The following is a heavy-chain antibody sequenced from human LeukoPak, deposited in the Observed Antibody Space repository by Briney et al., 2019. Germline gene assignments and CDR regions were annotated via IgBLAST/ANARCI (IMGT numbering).Heavy chain of an antibody. V-gene: IGHV3-23*01. CDR2: ISGSGTSA. CDR1: GFTFSSYA. Sequence: GGSLRLSCAASGFTFSSYAMSWVRQASGKGLEWVSGISGSGTSAYYADSVKGRFTISRDNSKNTLYLQMNSLRAEDTALYYCARELRIAVAGTKDYWGQGTLVTVSS. CDR3: ARELRIAVAGTKDY. D-gene: IGHD6-19*01. J-gene: IGHJ4*02.